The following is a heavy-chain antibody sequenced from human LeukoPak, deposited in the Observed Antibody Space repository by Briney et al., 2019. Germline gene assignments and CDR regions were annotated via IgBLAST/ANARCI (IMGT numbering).Heavy chain of an antibody. D-gene: IGHD2/OR15-2a*01. V-gene: IGHV5-51*01. CDR1: GYSFTSYW. CDR2: IYPGDSDT. J-gene: IGHJ6*02. Sequence: GESLKISCKGSGYSFTSYWIGWVRQMPGKGLEWMGIIYPGDSDTRYSPSFQGQVTISADKSISTAYLQWSSLKASDTAMYYCARSTNNYYYGMDVWGQGTTVTASS. CDR3: ARSTNNYYYGMDV.